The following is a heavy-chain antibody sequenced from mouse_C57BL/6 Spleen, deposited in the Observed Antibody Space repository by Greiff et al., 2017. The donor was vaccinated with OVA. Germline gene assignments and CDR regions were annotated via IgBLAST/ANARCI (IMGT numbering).Heavy chain of an antibody. V-gene: IGHV14-1*01. D-gene: IGHD2-4*01. CDR3: TSYDYDDVHYYAMDY. CDR1: GFNIKDYY. Sequence: EVQLQQSGAELVRPGASVKLSCTASGFNIKDYYMHWVKQRPEQGLEWIGRIDPEDGDTEYAPKFQGKATMTADTSSNTAYLQLSSLTSEDTAVYYCTSYDYDDVHYYAMDYWGQGTSVTVSS. J-gene: IGHJ4*01. CDR2: IDPEDGDT.